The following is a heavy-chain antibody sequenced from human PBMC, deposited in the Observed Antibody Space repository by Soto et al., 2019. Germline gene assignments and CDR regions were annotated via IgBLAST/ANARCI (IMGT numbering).Heavy chain of an antibody. CDR1: GFTFSSYA. CDR3: AKEWVGDGGVI. Sequence: EVQLLASGGGLVQPGGSLRLSCAASGFTFSSYAMSWVRQAPGKGLEWVSAISGSGGSTYNADSVKGRFTISRDNSKHTLYLKTNSLRAEDTAVYYCAKEWVGDGGVIWGQGTMVTVSS. D-gene: IGHD4-17*01. V-gene: IGHV3-23*01. J-gene: IGHJ3*02. CDR2: ISGSGGST.